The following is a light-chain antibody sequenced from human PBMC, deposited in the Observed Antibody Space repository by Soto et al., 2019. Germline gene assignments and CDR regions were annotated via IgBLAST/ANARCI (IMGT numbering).Light chain of an antibody. CDR3: QQRSNWPKT. Sequence: EVVLTQSPATLSLSPGERATLSCRASQTVSSFLAWYQQRPGQAPRLLIYDASHRATGIPARSSGSGSGTDFTLTISSLEPEDFAVYYCQQRSNWPKTFGQGTKVDIK. V-gene: IGKV3-11*01. CDR2: DAS. J-gene: IGKJ1*01. CDR1: QTVSSF.